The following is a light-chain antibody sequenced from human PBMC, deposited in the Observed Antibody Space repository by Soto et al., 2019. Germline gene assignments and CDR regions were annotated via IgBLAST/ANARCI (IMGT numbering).Light chain of an antibody. CDR3: QQRSGWPPLT. Sequence: DIVLTQSPATLSLSPGERATLSCRASQSVSSSLAWYQHKPGQAPRLLIYDASNRATGIPARFSGSGSGTDFTLTISSLEPEDFAVYYCQQRSGWPPLTFGGGIKVEIK. CDR2: DAS. J-gene: IGKJ4*01. V-gene: IGKV3-11*01. CDR1: QSVSSS.